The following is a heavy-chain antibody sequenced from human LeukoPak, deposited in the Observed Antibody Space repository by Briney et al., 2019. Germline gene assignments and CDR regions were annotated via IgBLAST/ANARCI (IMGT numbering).Heavy chain of an antibody. Sequence: ASVKVSCKASGYTFTGYYIHWVRQAPGQGLEWMGIINPSGGSTSYAQKFQGRVTMTRDTSTSTVYMELSSLRSEDTAVYYCARSYDSSGFLSHFDSWGQGSLVTVSS. CDR2: INPSGGST. CDR1: GYTFTGYY. CDR3: ARSYDSSGFLSHFDS. J-gene: IGHJ4*02. V-gene: IGHV1-46*01. D-gene: IGHD3-22*01.